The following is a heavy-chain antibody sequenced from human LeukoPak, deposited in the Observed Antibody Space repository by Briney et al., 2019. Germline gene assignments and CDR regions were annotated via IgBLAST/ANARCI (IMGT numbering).Heavy chain of an antibody. Sequence: SETLSLTCTVSGGSISNYYWSWIRQPPGEGLEWIGYIYYSGSTNYNPSLKSRVTMSEDTSNNQFSLKLSSVTDADTAVYYCARESGGWFDPWGQGTLVTVSS. D-gene: IGHD1-26*01. CDR1: GGSISNYY. CDR2: IYYSGST. J-gene: IGHJ5*02. CDR3: ARESGGWFDP. V-gene: IGHV4-59*01.